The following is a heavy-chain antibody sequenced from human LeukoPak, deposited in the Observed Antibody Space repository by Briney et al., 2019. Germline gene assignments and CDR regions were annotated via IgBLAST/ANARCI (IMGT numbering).Heavy chain of an antibody. CDR1: GFTFSSYG. D-gene: IGHD3-9*01. V-gene: IGHV3-7*01. J-gene: IGHJ4*02. CDR2: IKQDGSEK. Sequence: PGGTLRLSCAASGFTFSSYGMSWVRQAPGKGLEWVANIKQDGSEKYYVDSVKGRFTISRDNAKNSLYLQMNSLRAEDTAMYYCARDLNYDILTGYYNPPSSDYWGQGTLVTVSS. CDR3: ARDLNYDILTGYYNPPSSDY.